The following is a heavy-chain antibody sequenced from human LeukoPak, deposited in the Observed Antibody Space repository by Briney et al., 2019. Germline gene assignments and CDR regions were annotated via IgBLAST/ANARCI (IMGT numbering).Heavy chain of an antibody. CDR3: ATYHFDFWSGYLDY. Sequence: ASVKVSCKVSGFTLSDLSIHWVRQAPGKGLEWMGGFDPQDGKGIYAQNFQGRLTVTEDTSTDTAYMELSSLGSEDTAIYYCATYHFDFWSGYLDYWGQGSLVTVSS. CDR2: FDPQDGKG. D-gene: IGHD3-3*01. V-gene: IGHV1-24*01. J-gene: IGHJ4*02. CDR1: GFTLSDLS.